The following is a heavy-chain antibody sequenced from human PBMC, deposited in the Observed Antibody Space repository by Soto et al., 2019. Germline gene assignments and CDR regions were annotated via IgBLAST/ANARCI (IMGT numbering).Heavy chain of an antibody. CDR2: ISYSGST. V-gene: IGHV4-39*01. D-gene: IGHD3-10*01. CDR1: GGSISNNNYY. Sequence: PSETLSLTCTVSGGSISNNNYYWGWIRQPPGKGLEWIGIISYSGSTYYNPSLNGRVTISVDTSKNQISLKLSSLTAADTAVYYCARRCNYGSGKYGVDVWGQGTMVTVSS. J-gene: IGHJ6*02. CDR3: ARRCNYGSGKYGVDV.